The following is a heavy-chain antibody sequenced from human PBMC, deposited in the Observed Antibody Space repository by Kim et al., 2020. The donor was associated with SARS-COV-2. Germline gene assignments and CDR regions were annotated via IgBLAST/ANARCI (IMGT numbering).Heavy chain of an antibody. CDR1: GYTFTSYY. J-gene: IGHJ6*02. D-gene: IGHD1-26*01. Sequence: ASVKVSCKASGYTFTSYYMHWVRQAPGQGLEWMGIINPSGGSTSYAQKFQGRVTMTRDTSTSTVYMELSSLRSEDTAVYYCARDRPVGRSWELLNPHYYYYGMDVWGQGTTVTVSS. CDR3: ARDRPVGRSWELLNPHYYYYGMDV. V-gene: IGHV1-46*01. CDR2: INPSGGST.